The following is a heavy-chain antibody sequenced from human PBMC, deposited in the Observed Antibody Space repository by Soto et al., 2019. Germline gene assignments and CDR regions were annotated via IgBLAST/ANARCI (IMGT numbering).Heavy chain of an antibody. CDR1: GGSISSGGYS. CDR2: IYHSGST. D-gene: IGHD3-22*01. J-gene: IGHJ4*02. CDR3: ASNQDFYDSSGYYY. V-gene: IGHV4-30-2*01. Sequence: SETLSLTCAVSGGSISSGGYSWSWIRQPPGKGLEWIGYIYHSGSTYYNPSLKSRVTISVDRSKNQFSLKLNSVTAADTAVYYCASNQDFYDSSGYYYWGQGTPVTVSS.